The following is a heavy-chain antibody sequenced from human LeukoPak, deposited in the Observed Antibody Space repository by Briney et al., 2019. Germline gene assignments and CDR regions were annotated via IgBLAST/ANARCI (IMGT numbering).Heavy chain of an antibody. CDR3: AKGLIVNYYYGMDV. Sequence: GGSLRLSCAASGFTFSSYSMNWVRQAPGKGLEWVSYISSSSSTIYYADSVKGRFTISRDNSKNTLYLQMNSLRAEDTAVYYCAKGLIVNYYYGMDVWGQGTTVTVSS. D-gene: IGHD1-26*01. J-gene: IGHJ6*02. V-gene: IGHV3-48*01. CDR2: ISSSSSTI. CDR1: GFTFSSYS.